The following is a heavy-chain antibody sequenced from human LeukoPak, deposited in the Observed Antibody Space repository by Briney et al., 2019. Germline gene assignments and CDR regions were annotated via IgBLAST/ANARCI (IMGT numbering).Heavy chain of an antibody. CDR3: ARGRLRYFDWLLLSWFDP. J-gene: IGHJ5*02. CDR1: GGSFSGYY. Sequence: SETLSLTCAVYGGSFSGYYWSWLRQPPGKGLEWLGEINHSGSTNYNPSLKGRVTISVDTSKNQFSLKLSSVTAADTAVYYCARGRLRYFDWLLLSWFDPWGQGTLVTVSS. CDR2: INHSGST. D-gene: IGHD3-9*01. V-gene: IGHV4-34*01.